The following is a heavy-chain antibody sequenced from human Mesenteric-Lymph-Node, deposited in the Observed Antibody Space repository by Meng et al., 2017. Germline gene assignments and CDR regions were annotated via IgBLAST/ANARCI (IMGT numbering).Heavy chain of an antibody. J-gene: IGHJ6*02. V-gene: IGHV1-69*13. D-gene: IGHD2-2*03. CDR2: IIPIFGTA. CDR3: ARAFAVDIVVVPAAMDPTNYYYYYGMDV. CDR1: GGTFISYA. Sequence: SVKVSCKASGGTFISYAISWVRQAPGQGLEWMGGIIPIFGTANYAQKFQGRVTITADESTSTAYMELSSLRSEDTAVYYCARAFAVDIVVVPAAMDPTNYYYYYGMDVWGQGTTVTVSS.